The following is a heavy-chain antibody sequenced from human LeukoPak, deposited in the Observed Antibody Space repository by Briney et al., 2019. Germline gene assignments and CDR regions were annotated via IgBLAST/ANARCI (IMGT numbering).Heavy chain of an antibody. CDR1: GFTFSSYS. V-gene: IGHV3-21*01. CDR3: ARDPPWELRPGSYFDH. D-gene: IGHD1-26*01. CDR2: ISGSSSYI. J-gene: IGHJ4*02. Sequence: GGSLRLSCAASGFTFSSYSMNWVRQAPGKGLEWVSSISGSSSYIYYADSVKGRFTISRDNAKNSLYLQMNSLRAEDTAVYYCARDPPWELRPGSYFDHWGQGALVTVSS.